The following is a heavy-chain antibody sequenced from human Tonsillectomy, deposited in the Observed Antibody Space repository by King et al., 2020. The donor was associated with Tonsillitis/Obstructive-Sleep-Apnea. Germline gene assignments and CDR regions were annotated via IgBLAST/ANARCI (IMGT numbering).Heavy chain of an antibody. CDR1: GGSISDSSYY. J-gene: IGHJ2*01. D-gene: IGHD7-27*01. CDR3: ARTFRTGGYWYFDL. Sequence: LQLQESGPGLVKPSQTLSLTCTVSGGSISDSSYYWSWIRQHPGKGLEWIGYIYFSGRTYYNSSLQSRLTMSVATSKNQFSLKLSSVTVADTAVYYCARTFRTGGYWYFDLWGRGTLVTVSS. CDR2: IYFSGRT. V-gene: IGHV4-31*03.